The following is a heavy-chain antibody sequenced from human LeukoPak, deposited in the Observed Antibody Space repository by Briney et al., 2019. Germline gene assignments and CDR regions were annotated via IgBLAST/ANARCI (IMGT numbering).Heavy chain of an antibody. D-gene: IGHD3-22*01. CDR3: AKGNYYDRSGYGTYFDY. CDR1: GFTFDDYA. V-gene: IGHV3-9*03. Sequence: GGSLRLSCAASGFTFDDYAMHWVRPAPGKGLEWVSGISWNSGSIGYADSVKGRFTISRDNAKNSLYLQMNSLRAEDMALYYCAKGNYYDRSGYGTYFDYWGQGTLVTVSS. J-gene: IGHJ4*02. CDR2: ISWNSGSI.